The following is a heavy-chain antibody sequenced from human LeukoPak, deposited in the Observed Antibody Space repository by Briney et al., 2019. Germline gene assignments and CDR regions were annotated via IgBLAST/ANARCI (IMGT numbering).Heavy chain of an antibody. CDR3: AREFPVRTPFDY. J-gene: IGHJ4*02. D-gene: IGHD2-2*01. CDR1: GYTFTSYG. Sequence: ASVKVSCKASGYTFTSYGISGVRQAPGQGLEWMGWISAYNGNTNYAQKLQGRVTMTTDTSTSTAYMELRSLRSEDTAVYYCAREFPVRTPFDYWGQGTLVTVSS. CDR2: ISAYNGNT. V-gene: IGHV1-18*01.